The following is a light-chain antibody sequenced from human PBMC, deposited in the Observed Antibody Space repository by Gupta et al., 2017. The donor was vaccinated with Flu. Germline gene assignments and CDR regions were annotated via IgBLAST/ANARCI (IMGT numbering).Light chain of an antibody. CDR3: CSYVGSYTWV. CDR2: DVT. CDR1: SSDVGGDNY. Sequence: TGPSSDVGGDNYVSWYQQHPGKVPKVMIYDVTQRPSGVPDRFSGSKSGDTASLTISGLQGEDEADYYCCSYVGSYTWVFGGGTKVTVL. J-gene: IGLJ3*02. V-gene: IGLV2-11*03.